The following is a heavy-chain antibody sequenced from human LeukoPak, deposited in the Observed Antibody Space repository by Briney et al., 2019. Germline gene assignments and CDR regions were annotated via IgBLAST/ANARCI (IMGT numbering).Heavy chain of an antibody. D-gene: IGHD4-17*01. V-gene: IGHV3-21*01. CDR1: GFTFSSYS. J-gene: IGHJ4*02. Sequence: GGSLRLSCAASGFTFSSYSMNWVRQAPGKGLEWVSSISSSSSYIYYADSVKGRFTISRDNAKNSLYLQMNSLRAEDTAVYYCARDSGDYGDYAYGYWGQGTLVTVSS. CDR3: ARDSGDYGDYAYGY. CDR2: ISSSSSYI.